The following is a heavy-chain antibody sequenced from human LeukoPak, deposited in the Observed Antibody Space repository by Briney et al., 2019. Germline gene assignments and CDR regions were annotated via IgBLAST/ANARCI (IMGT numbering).Heavy chain of an antibody. CDR2: IYYSGST. Sequence: SETLSLTCTVSGGSISSSSYYWGWIRQPPGKGLEWIGSIYYSGSTYYNPSLKSRVTISVDTSKNQFSLKLSSVTAADTAVYYCASCYDSSGYIPASFDYWGQGTLVTVSS. D-gene: IGHD3-22*01. CDR3: ASCYDSSGYIPASFDY. CDR1: GGSISSSSYY. J-gene: IGHJ4*02. V-gene: IGHV4-39*01.